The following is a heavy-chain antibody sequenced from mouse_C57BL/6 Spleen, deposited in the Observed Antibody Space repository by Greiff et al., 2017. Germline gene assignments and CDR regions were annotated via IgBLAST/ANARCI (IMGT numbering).Heavy chain of an antibody. D-gene: IGHD2-1*01. CDR2: IWSGGST. J-gene: IGHJ1*03. V-gene: IGHV2-2*01. Sequence: VKLVESGPGLVQPSQSLSITCTVSGFSLTSYGVHWVRQSPGKGLEWLGVIWSGGSTDYNAAFISRLSISKDNSKSQVFFKMYSLQADDTAIYYCARGGNSYWYFDVWGTGTTVTVSS. CDR3: ARGGNSYWYFDV. CDR1: GFSLTSYG.